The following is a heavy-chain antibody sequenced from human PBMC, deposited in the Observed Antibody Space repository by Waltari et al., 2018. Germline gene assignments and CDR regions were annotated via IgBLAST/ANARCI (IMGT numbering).Heavy chain of an antibody. V-gene: IGHV5-51*01. D-gene: IGHD3-22*01. CDR3: ARPGSSGYYQGPDY. CDR1: GYSFTSYW. Sequence: EVQLVQSGAAVKKPGESLKIYCKGSGYSFTSYWIGWVRQRPGKGLEWMGSSYPVDSETKYSRYSQGQVNTSADKSISTAYLQWSSLKASDTAMYYCARPGSSGYYQGPDYWGQGTLVTVSS. CDR2: SYPVDSET. J-gene: IGHJ4*02.